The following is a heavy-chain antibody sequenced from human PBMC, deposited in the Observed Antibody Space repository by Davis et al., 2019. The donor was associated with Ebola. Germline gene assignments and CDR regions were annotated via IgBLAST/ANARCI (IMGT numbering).Heavy chain of an antibody. CDR1: GYTFTGYY. D-gene: IGHD3-10*01. CDR3: ARAGTELLWFGELLYSGYFQH. CDR2: INPNSGRT. V-gene: IGHV1-2*06. J-gene: IGHJ3*01. Sequence: ASVTVSCKASGYTFTGYYMHWVRQAPGQGLEWMGRINPNSGRTNYAQKFQGRVTMTRDTSISTAYMELSRLRSDDTAVYYCARAGTELLWFGELLYSGYFQHWGQGTMVTVSS.